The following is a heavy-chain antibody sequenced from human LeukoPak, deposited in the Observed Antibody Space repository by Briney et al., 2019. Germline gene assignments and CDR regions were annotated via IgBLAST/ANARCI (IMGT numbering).Heavy chain of an antibody. Sequence: ASVKVSCKASGYTFTSYGISWVRQAPGQGLEWMGWISTYNGHTNYARKVQGRVTMTTDTSTSTAYMELSSLRSEDTAIYYCVRTPPNWGFDYWGQGTLVTVSS. CDR3: VRTPPNWGFDY. V-gene: IGHV1-18*01. CDR2: ISTYNGHT. D-gene: IGHD7-27*01. CDR1: GYTFTSYG. J-gene: IGHJ4*02.